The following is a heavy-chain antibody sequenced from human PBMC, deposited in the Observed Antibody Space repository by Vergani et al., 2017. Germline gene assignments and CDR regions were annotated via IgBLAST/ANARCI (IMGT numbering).Heavy chain of an antibody. CDR3: GRKXPPAPLKDKPIDI. V-gene: IGHV3-11*04. CDR2: FSGGGETK. Sequence: QVQLVASGGGLVRPGGSLRLSCAASGFIFSDSYMTWVRQTPGKGLEWLSHFSGGGETKMYAESLKGRFTVSRDNTENLLILQMNTLKADDTATYYCGRKXPPAPLKDKPIDIWGQGTLVTVSS. D-gene: IGHD2-2*01. CDR1: GFIFSDSY. J-gene: IGHJ5*02.